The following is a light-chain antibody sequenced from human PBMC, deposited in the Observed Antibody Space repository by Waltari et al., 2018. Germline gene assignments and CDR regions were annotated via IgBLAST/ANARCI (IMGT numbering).Light chain of an antibody. J-gene: IGLJ2*01. CDR2: DAI. CDR3: GSFISSTTGI. CDR1: SSDVGGDKY. Sequence: QSALTQPDSVSGSPGQSITISCTGTSSDVGGDKYVFCYQQYPGKAPELIIYDAINRPSGVSNRFSGSKSGNSASLTISGLQAEDEADYYCGSFISSTTGIFGGGTRLTVL. V-gene: IGLV2-14*03.